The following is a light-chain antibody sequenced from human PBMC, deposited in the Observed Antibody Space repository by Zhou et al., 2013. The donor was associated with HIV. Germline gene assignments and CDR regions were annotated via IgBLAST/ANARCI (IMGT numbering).Light chain of an antibody. J-gene: IGKJ5*01. Sequence: ATQLTQSPSSLSASVGDRVTITCRASQDIRTSLAWYQQKPGKPPKLLIYDASSLESGVPSRFSGTGSGTDFTTDFTLTISNLQPEDFATYYCQQSYRTPLTFGQGTRLEIK. V-gene: IGKV1-13*02. CDR2: DAS. CDR1: QDIRTS. CDR3: QQSYRTPLT.